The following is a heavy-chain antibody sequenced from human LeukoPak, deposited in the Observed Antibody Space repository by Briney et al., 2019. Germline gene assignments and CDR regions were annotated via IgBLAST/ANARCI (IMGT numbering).Heavy chain of an antibody. V-gene: IGHV3-74*01. CDR1: GFTFSSYW. CDR2: INSDGSST. J-gene: IGHJ4*02. CDR3: ARGGHSYGRVDY. Sequence: PGGSLRLSCAASGFTFSSYWMHWVRQAPGKGLVWVSRINSDGSSTSYADSVKGRLTISRDNAKNTLYLQMNSLRAEDTAVYYCARGGHSYGRVDYWGQGALVTVSS. D-gene: IGHD5-18*01.